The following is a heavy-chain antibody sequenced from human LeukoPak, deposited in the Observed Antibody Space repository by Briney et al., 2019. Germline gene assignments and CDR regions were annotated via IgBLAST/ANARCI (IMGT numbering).Heavy chain of an antibody. CDR1: GGSISSYY. Sequence: SETLSLTCTVSGGSISSYYWSWIRQPPGKGLEWIGYIYYSGSTNYNPSLKSRVTISVDTSKNQFSLKLSSVTAADTAVYYCARRDSSGWSYFDYWGQGTLVTVSS. D-gene: IGHD6-19*01. CDR3: ARRDSSGWSYFDY. CDR2: IYYSGST. J-gene: IGHJ4*02. V-gene: IGHV4-59*08.